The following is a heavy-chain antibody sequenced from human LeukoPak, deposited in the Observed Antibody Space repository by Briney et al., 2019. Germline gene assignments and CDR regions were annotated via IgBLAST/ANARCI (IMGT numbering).Heavy chain of an antibody. D-gene: IGHD2-2*01. CDR1: GGSISSGDSY. CDR2: IYYSGST. V-gene: IGHV4-30-4*01. CDR3: ARLGYCSSTSCYATNGMDV. J-gene: IGHJ6*02. Sequence: SETLSLTCTVSGGSISSGDSYWSWIRQPPGKGLEWIGYIYYSGSTYYNPSLKSRVTISVATSKNQFSLKLSSVTAADTAVYYCARLGYCSSTSCYATNGMDVWGQGTTVTVSS.